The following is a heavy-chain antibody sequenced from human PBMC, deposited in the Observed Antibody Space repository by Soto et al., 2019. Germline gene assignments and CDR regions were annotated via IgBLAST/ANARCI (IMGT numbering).Heavy chain of an antibody. CDR2: IIPIFGTA. CDR3: ARDMTTVSEGYYYGMDV. J-gene: IGHJ6*02. CDR1: GGTFSSYA. V-gene: IGHV1-69*06. D-gene: IGHD4-4*01. Sequence: SVKVSCKASGGTFSSYAISWVRQAPGQGLEWMGGIIPIFGTANYAQKFQGRVTITADKSTSTAYMGLSSLRSEDTAVYYCARDMTTVSEGYYYGMDVWGQGTTVTVSS.